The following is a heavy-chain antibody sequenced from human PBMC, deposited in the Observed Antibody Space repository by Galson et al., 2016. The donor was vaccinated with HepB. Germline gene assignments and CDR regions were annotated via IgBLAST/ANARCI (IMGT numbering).Heavy chain of an antibody. CDR3: ARDRTARAALDL. CDR2: ISNSGVNT. J-gene: IGHJ5*02. V-gene: IGHV3-11*06. D-gene: IGHD6-13*01. Sequence: SLRLSCAASGFTFNTYYMSWVRQAPGRGLEWVAYISNSGVNTHYAGSVNGRFTISRDNAKDSLFLQMNSLRAEDTAVYYCARDRTARAALDLWGQGTLVTVSS. CDR1: GFTFNTYY.